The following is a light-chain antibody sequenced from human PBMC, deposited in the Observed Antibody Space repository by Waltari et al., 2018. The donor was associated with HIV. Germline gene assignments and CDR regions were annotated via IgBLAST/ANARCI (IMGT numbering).Light chain of an antibody. V-gene: IGLV1-47*01. CDR1: TSNIGSYY. CDR3: AAWDDSLSVV. J-gene: IGLJ2*01. CDR2: RNN. Sequence: QSVLTQPPSASGTPGQRVTISCSGSTSNIGSYYVYWYQQLPGTAPKLLIYRNNPRPSGVPDRFSGSKSGTSASLASSGLRSEDEADYYCAAWDDSLSVVFGGGTKLTVL.